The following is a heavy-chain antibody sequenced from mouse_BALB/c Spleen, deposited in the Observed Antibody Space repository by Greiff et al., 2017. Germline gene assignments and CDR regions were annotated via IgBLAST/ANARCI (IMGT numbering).Heavy chain of an antibody. CDR2: ISYDGSN. CDR3: ARDRDDGYYLGAMDY. Sequence: EVKLLESGPGLVKPSQSLSLTCSVTGYSITSGYYWNWIRQFPGNKLEWMGYISYDGSNNYNPSLKNRISITRDTSKNQFFLKLNSVTTEDTATYYCARDRDDGYYLGAMDYWGQGTSVTVSS. D-gene: IGHD2-3*01. V-gene: IGHV3-6*02. CDR1: GYSITSGYY. J-gene: IGHJ4*01.